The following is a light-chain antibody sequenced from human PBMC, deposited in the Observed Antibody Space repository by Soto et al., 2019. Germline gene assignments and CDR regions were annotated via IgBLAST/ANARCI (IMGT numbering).Light chain of an antibody. CDR2: DAS. V-gene: IGKV1-5*01. Sequence: DIQMTQSPSTLCAFVGDRVTITCRASQRISSWLAWYQQKPGKAPKLLIYDASNLETGVPSRFSGSGSGTDFTFTISSLQPEDIATYYCQQYNSYSETFGQGTKVDIK. J-gene: IGKJ1*01. CDR3: QQYNSYSET. CDR1: QRISSW.